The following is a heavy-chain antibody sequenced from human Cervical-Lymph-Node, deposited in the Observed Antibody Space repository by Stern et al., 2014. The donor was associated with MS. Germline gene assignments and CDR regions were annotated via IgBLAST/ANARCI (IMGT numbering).Heavy chain of an antibody. Sequence: VQLVESGAEVRRPGASVKVACKASGFTFTSCYMHWVRQAPGQGLEWMGWINANSGGTNSAQKFQGRVTMTRDTSISTVYMDLTGLTSDDTAIYYCARYKGYSASWPLDNWGQGTLVTVSS. J-gene: IGHJ4*02. D-gene: IGHD6-13*01. CDR3: ARYKGYSASWPLDN. V-gene: IGHV1-2*02. CDR1: GFTFTSCY. CDR2: INANSGGT.